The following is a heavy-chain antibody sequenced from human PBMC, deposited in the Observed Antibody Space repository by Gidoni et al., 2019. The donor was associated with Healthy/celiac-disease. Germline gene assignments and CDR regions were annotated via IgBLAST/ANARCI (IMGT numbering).Heavy chain of an antibody. CDR2: IYYSGST. V-gene: IGHV4-59*01. J-gene: IGHJ5*02. CDR1: GGSISSYY. CDR3: ARGLTGYYTNWFDP. Sequence: QVQLQESGPGLVKPSETLSLTCTVSGGSISSYYWSWIRQPPGKGLEWIGYIYYSGSTNYNPSLKSRVTISVDTSKNQFSLKLSSVTAADTAVYYCARGLTGYYTNWFDPWGQGTLVTVSS. D-gene: IGHD3-9*01.